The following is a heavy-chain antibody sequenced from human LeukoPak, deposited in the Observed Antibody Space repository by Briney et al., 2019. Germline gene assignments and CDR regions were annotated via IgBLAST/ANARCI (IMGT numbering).Heavy chain of an antibody. J-gene: IGHJ6*03. Sequence: GGSLRLSCAASGFTFDDYAMHWVRHAPGKGLEWVSGISWDSGSIVYADSVKGRFTISRDNAKNSLHLQMNSVRAEDTALYYCAKANGGYLYYYFMDVWGKGTTVTVSS. CDR3: AKANGGYLYYYFMDV. V-gene: IGHV3-9*01. D-gene: IGHD7-27*01. CDR2: ISWDSGSI. CDR1: GFTFDDYA.